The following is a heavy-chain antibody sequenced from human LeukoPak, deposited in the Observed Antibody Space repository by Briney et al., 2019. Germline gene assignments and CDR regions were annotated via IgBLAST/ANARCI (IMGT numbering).Heavy chain of an antibody. D-gene: IGHD5/OR15-5a*01. CDR3: ARGSTPTDY. CDR2: IKPDGTTK. J-gene: IGHJ4*02. Sequence: GGSLRLSCAASGFPFSSYSMTWVRQAPGKGLEWVANIKPDGTTKFYVDSVKGRFTISRDNAKNSLYLQMNSLRAEDTAVYYCARGSTPTDYWGQGTLVTVSS. V-gene: IGHV3-7*01. CDR1: GFPFSSYS.